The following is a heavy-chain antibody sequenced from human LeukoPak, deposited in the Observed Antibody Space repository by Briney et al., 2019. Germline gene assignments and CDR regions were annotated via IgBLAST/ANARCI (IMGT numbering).Heavy chain of an antibody. CDR2: IYPGDSDT. Sequence: GESPKISCKGSGYGFTRYWIGWVGRLTGKSLEWMGIIYPGDSDTRYSPSFQGQVTISADQSISTAYLQWSSLKASDTAMYYCARHIVVVPAATYYYYMDVWGKGTTVTVSS. J-gene: IGHJ6*03. D-gene: IGHD2-2*01. CDR1: GYGFTRYW. CDR3: ARHIVVVPAATYYYYMDV. V-gene: IGHV5-51*01.